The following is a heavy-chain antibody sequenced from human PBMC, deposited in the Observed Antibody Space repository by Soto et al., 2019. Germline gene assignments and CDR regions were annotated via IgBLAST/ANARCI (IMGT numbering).Heavy chain of an antibody. CDR1: GFTFSSYA. V-gene: IGHV3-23*01. CDR3: AAQIKRITGTPIDSDYYYYMDV. Sequence: GGSLRLSCAASGFTFSSYAMSWVRQAPGKGLEWVSAISGSGGSTYYADSVKGRFTISRDNSKNTLYLQMNSLRAEDTAVYYCAAQIKRITGTPIDSDYYYYMDVWGKGTTVTVSS. J-gene: IGHJ6*03. CDR2: ISGSGGST. D-gene: IGHD1-20*01.